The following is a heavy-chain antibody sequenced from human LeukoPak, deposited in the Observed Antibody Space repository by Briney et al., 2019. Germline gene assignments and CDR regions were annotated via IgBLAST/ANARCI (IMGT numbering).Heavy chain of an antibody. Sequence: PGGSLRLSCAASGFTFSSYEMNWVRQAPGKGLEWVSYISSSGSTIYYADSVKGRFTISRDNAKNSLYLQMNSLRAEDTAVYYCARDPSSSWYHSLFDYWGQGTLVTVSS. CDR1: GFTFSSYE. D-gene: IGHD6-13*01. CDR2: ISSSGSTI. J-gene: IGHJ4*02. V-gene: IGHV3-48*03. CDR3: ARDPSSSWYHSLFDY.